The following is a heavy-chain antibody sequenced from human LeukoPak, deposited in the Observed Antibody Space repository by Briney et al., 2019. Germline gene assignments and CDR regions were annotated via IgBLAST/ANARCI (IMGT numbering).Heavy chain of an antibody. V-gene: IGHV4-34*01. D-gene: IGHD6-6*01. CDR2: INHSGST. CDR3: ARASRAARLHY. Sequence: PSETLSLTCAVYGGSFSGYYWSWIRQPPGKGLEWIGEINHSGSTNYNPSLKSRVTISVDTSKNQFSLELSSVTAADTAVHYCARASRAARLHYWGQGTLVTVSS. J-gene: IGHJ4*02. CDR1: GGSFSGYY.